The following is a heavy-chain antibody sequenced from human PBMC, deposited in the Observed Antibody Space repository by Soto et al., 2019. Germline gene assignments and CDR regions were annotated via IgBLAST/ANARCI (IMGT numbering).Heavy chain of an antibody. CDR1: GFTFSSYS. CDR2: ISSSSSYI. CDR3: ARKLPTVTNLAVYFDY. V-gene: IGHV3-21*01. D-gene: IGHD4-17*01. Sequence: GGSLRLSCAASGFTFSSYSMNWVRQAPGKGLEWVSSISSSSSYIYYADSVKGRFTISRDNAKNSLYLQMNSLRAEDTAVYYCARKLPTVTNLAVYFDYWGQGTLVTVSS. J-gene: IGHJ4*02.